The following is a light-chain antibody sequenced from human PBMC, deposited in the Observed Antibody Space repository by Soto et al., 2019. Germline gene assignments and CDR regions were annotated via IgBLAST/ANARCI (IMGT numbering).Light chain of an antibody. J-gene: IGKJ3*01. V-gene: IGKV3-20*01. CDR3: KHYGSSPFT. Sequence: EIVLTQSPGTLSLSPGERATLSCRASQSVSSSYLAWYQQKPGQAHRLLIYGASSRATGIQYRFSGSGSGTDFTLTISRLEPEDFAVYYCKHYGSSPFTFGPGTKVDIK. CDR2: GAS. CDR1: QSVSSSY.